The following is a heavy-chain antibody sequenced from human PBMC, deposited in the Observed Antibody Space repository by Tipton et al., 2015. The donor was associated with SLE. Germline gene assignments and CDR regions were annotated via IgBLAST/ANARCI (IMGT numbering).Heavy chain of an antibody. CDR3: ARETWMVFDH. CDR2: IYYSGST. V-gene: IGHV4-61*08. J-gene: IGHJ4*02. Sequence: LRLSCTVSGGSISSTALYWSWIRQPPGKGLEWIGYIYYSGSTKYNPSLKSRVTISVDTSKNQFSLKLGSVSAADTAVYYCARETWMVFDHWDQGALVTVSS. CDR1: GGSISSTALY. D-gene: IGHD2-2*03.